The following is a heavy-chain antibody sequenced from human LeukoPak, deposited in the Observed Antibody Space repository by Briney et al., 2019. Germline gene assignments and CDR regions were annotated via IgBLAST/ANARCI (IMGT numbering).Heavy chain of an antibody. Sequence: ASVKVSCTASGYTFTSYGISWVRQAPGQGLEWMGWISAYNGNTNYAQKLQGRVTMTTDTSTSTAYMELRSLRSDDTAVYYCAREGQQWLANYYYYYGMDVWGQGTTVTVSS. J-gene: IGHJ6*02. D-gene: IGHD6-19*01. V-gene: IGHV1-18*01. CDR1: GYTFTSYG. CDR2: ISAYNGNT. CDR3: AREGQQWLANYYYYYGMDV.